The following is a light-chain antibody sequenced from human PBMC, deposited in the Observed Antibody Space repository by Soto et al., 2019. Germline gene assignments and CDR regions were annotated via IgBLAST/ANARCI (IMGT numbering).Light chain of an antibody. CDR1: SSNIGARYD. CDR3: QSYDSSLNVVI. CDR2: ANT. Sequence: QSVLTQPPSVSGAPGQRVTISCTGSSSNIGARYDVHWYQQLPGTAPKLLIYANTNRPSGVPDRFSGSKSGTSASLAITGLQAEDEADCYCQSYDSSLNVVIFGGGTKLTVL. V-gene: IGLV1-40*01. J-gene: IGLJ2*01.